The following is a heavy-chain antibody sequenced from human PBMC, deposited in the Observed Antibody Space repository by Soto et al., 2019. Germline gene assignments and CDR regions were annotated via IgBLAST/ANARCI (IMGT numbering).Heavy chain of an antibody. Sequence: GGSLRLSCAASGFTFSSYAMHWFRQAPGKGLEYVSAISSNGGSTYYANSVKGRFTISRDNSKNTLYLQMGSLRAEDMAVYYCARLRGYCSSTSCYGCMDVWGKGT. CDR2: ISSNGGST. V-gene: IGHV3-64*01. J-gene: IGHJ6*03. CDR3: ARLRGYCSSTSCYGCMDV. D-gene: IGHD2-2*01. CDR1: GFTFSSYA.